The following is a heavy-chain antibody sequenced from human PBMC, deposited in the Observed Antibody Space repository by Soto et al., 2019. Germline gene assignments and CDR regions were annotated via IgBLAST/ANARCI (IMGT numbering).Heavy chain of an antibody. CDR3: EAEMTFGKLSVV. V-gene: IGHV1-69*01. Sequence: QVQLVQSGAEVKKPGSSVTVSCKASGDTDTKYVISGVRQAPGQGLEWMGGIFPKFGTTYSAQKLQDRLTITADESTSTVYMQLSSLRLDDTAVYYCEAEMTFGKLSVVWGQGTTVTVSS. D-gene: IGHD3-16*02. J-gene: IGHJ6*02. CDR2: IFPKFGTT. CDR1: GDTDTKYV.